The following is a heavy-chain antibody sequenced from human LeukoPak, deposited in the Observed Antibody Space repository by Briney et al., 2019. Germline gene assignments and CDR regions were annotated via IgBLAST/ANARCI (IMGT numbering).Heavy chain of an antibody. J-gene: IGHJ5*02. Sequence: GGSLRLSCAASGFTFSSYGMHWVRQAPGKGLEWVAFIRYDGSNKYYADSVKGRFTISRDNSKNTLYLQMNSLRAEDTAVYCCAKDPTRYIVVVQNWFDPWGQGTLVTVSS. CDR3: AKDPTRYIVVVQNWFDP. V-gene: IGHV3-30*02. CDR1: GFTFSSYG. CDR2: IRYDGSNK. D-gene: IGHD2-2*01.